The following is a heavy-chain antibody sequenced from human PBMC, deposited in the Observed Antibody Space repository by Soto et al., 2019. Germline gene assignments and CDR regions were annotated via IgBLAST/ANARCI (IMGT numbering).Heavy chain of an antibody. V-gene: IGHV3-7*05. D-gene: IGHD3-10*01. CDR2: INPDGSQK. CDR1: GFVFNTYW. Sequence: GGSLRLSCATPGFVFNTYWMNWVRLAPGRGLEWVANINPDGSQKYYVDSVKGRFTISRDYAKTSVYLQMNSLRVEDTALYYCTRVSRSDDKDVWGQGTLVTVSS. J-gene: IGHJ4*02. CDR3: TRVSRSDDKDV.